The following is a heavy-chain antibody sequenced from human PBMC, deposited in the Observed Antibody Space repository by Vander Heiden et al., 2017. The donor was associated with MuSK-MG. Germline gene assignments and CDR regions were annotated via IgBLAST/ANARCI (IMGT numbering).Heavy chain of an antibody. CDR1: GFILSGSP. J-gene: IGHJ4*02. CDR3: CSPPD. CDR2: IRSKVDNYAT. V-gene: IGHV3-73*02. Sequence: EVQLVESGGGLVQPGGSLKLSCAASGFILSGSPVYWVRQASGKGLEWVGRIRSKVDNYATAYAASVTGRFTMSRDDSKNTAFLQLNNLRIEDTAVYYCCSPPDWGQGALVTVSS.